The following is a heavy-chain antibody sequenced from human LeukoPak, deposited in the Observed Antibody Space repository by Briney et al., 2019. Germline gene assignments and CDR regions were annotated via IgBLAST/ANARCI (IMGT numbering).Heavy chain of an antibody. J-gene: IGHJ4*02. Sequence: QPGGSLRLSCEASGFSVTNNYMSWFRLAPGKGLEWVSVLYTGGIRYYAGFVRGRFTISRDDSKNTLYLQMNNLRAEDTAVYFCARRDIVVVVSASDYWGQGTLVTVSS. D-gene: IGHD2-15*01. CDR1: GFSVTNNY. V-gene: IGHV3-53*01. CDR2: LYTGGIR. CDR3: ARRDIVVVVSASDY.